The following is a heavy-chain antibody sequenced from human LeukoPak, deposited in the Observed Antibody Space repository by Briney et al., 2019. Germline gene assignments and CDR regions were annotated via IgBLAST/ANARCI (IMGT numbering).Heavy chain of an antibody. CDR1: GGSVSSGGYY. D-gene: IGHD3-22*01. V-gene: IGHV4-61*08. Sequence: SETLSLTCTVSGGSVSSGGYYWSWIRQPPGKGLEWIAYIYYSGSTNYNPSLKSRVTISVDTSKNQFSLKLSSVTAADTAVYYCASWDYYDSSGGFDYWGQGTLVTVSS. J-gene: IGHJ4*02. CDR2: IYYSGST. CDR3: ASWDYYDSSGGFDY.